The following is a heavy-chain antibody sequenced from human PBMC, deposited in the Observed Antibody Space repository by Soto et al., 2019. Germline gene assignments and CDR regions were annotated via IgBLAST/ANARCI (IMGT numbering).Heavy chain of an antibody. D-gene: IGHD6-6*01. V-gene: IGHV3-13*01. Sequence: PGGSLRLSCAASGFTFSSYDMHWVRQATGKGLEWVSAIGTAGDTYYPGSVKGRFTISRENAKNSLYLQMNSLRAEDTAVYYCARDLLVSSSSADSPFYYYGMDVWGQGTTVTVSS. CDR1: GFTFSSYD. CDR2: IGTAGDT. CDR3: ARDLLVSSSSADSPFYYYGMDV. J-gene: IGHJ6*02.